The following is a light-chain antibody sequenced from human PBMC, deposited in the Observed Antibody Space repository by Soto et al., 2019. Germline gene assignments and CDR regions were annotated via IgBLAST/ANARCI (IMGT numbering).Light chain of an antibody. CDR1: QSVSSSY. Sequence: EIVLTQSPGTLSLSLGERATLSCRASQSVSSSYLAWYQQKPGQAPRLLLYGASTRATGIPVRFSGSGFGTEFTLTISSLQSEDFAVYYCQQYKNWPLFGQGTRLEI. CDR3: QQYKNWPL. CDR2: GAS. J-gene: IGKJ5*01. V-gene: IGKV3-15*01.